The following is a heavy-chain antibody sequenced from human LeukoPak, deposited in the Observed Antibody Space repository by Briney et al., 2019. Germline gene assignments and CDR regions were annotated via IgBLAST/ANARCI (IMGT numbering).Heavy chain of an antibody. CDR3: ARDRSGRGYETDY. CDR2: IKQDGSEK. CDR1: GFTFSIYW. D-gene: IGHD5-12*01. V-gene: IGHV3-7*03. J-gene: IGHJ4*02. Sequence: GGSLRLSCAASGFTFSIYWMSWVRQAPGKGLECVANIKQDGSEKYYVDSVKGRFTISRDNAKNSLYLQMNSLRAEDTAVYYCARDRSGRGYETDYWGQGTLVTVSS.